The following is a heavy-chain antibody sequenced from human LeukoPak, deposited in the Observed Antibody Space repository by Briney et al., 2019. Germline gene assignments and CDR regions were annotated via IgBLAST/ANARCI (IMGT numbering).Heavy chain of an antibody. J-gene: IGHJ5*02. CDR3: ALSHPSTTGTTGWFDP. V-gene: IGHV1-2*02. CDR1: GYTFTGYY. D-gene: IGHD1-7*01. Sequence: ASVKVSCKASGYTFTGYYMHWVRQAPGQGLEWMGWINPNSGGTNYAQKFQGRVTMTRDTSISTAYMELSRLRSDDTAVYYCALSHPSTTGTTGWFDPWGQGTLVTVSS. CDR2: INPNSGGT.